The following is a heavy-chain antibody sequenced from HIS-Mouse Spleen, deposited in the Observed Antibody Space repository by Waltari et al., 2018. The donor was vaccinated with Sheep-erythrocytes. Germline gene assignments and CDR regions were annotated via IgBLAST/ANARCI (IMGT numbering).Heavy chain of an antibody. CDR1: GYSFTSYW. Sequence: EVQLVQSGAEVKKPGESLKISCKGSGYSFTSYWIGWVRQMPGKGLEWMGIINPGDPATRYSPAFQGQVTISADKSISTAYLQWSSLKASDTAMYYCARGPVLRFLEWLPTDAFDIWGQGTMVTVSS. CDR3: ARGPVLRFLEWLPTDAFDI. D-gene: IGHD3-3*01. J-gene: IGHJ3*02. V-gene: IGHV5-51*03. CDR2: INPGDPAT.